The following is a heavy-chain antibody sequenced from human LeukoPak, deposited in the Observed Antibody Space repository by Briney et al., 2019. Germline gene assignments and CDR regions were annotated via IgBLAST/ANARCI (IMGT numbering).Heavy chain of an antibody. CDR3: AVRVGGKSPRDY. Sequence: PSQTLSLTCTVSGGSISSGDYYWSWIRQPPGRGLEWIGYIYYSGSTYYNPSLKSRVTISVGTSKNQFSLKLSSVTAADTAVYYCAVRVGGKSPRDYWGQGTLVTVSS. CDR1: GGSISSGDYY. J-gene: IGHJ4*02. V-gene: IGHV4-30-4*01. CDR2: IYYSGST. D-gene: IGHD1-26*01.